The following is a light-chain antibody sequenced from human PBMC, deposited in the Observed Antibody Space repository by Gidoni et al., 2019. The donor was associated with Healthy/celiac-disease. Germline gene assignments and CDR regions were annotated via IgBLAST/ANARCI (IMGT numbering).Light chain of an antibody. J-gene: IGLJ3*02. CDR1: SSNIGAGYD. V-gene: IGLV1-40*01. CDR3: QSYDSSLSAWV. CDR2: GNS. Sequence: QSVLTQPPSVSEAPGQRVTISCTGSSSNIGAGYDVHWYQQLPGTAPKLLIYGNSNRPSGVPDRFSGSKSGTSASLAITGLQAEDEADYYCQSYDSSLSAWVFGGGTKLTV.